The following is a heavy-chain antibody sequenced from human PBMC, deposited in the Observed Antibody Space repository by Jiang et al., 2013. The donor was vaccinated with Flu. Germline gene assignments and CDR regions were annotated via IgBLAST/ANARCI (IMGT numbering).Heavy chain of an antibody. J-gene: IGHJ4*02. Sequence: GPGLVKPSQTLSLTCTVSGGPISSGGYYWSWIRQHPGKGLEWIGYIYYSGSTYYNPSLKSRVTISVDTSKNQFSLKLSSVTAADTAVYYCARAYYYDSSGYRWNIEGVDYVGPGNPGHRLL. CDR2: IYYSGST. D-gene: IGHD3-22*01. V-gene: IGHV4-31*03. CDR1: GGPISSGGYY. CDR3: ARAYYYDSSGYRWNIEGVDY.